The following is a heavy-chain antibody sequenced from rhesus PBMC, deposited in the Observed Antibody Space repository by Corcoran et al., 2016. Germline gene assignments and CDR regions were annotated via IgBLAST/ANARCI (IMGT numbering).Heavy chain of an antibody. CDR2: IYGSSGST. CDR1: GGSISANYY. V-gene: IGHV4S7*01. J-gene: IGHJ4*01. CDR3: ARAKYSNYRD. D-gene: IGHD4-23*01. Sequence: QVQLQESGPGLVKPSETLSLPCAVSGGSISANYYWNCIRKHPGKGLEWIGNIYGSSGSTYYNPSLKSRVTISKDTSKNQFSLKLSSVTAADTAVYYCARAKYSNYRDWGQGVLVTVSS.